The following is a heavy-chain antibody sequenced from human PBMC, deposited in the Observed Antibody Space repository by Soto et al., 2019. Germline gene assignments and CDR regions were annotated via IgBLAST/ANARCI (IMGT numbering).Heavy chain of an antibody. D-gene: IGHD6-6*01. Sequence: QVQLVQSGAEVKKPGASVKVSCKASGYTFTNYGINWVRQAPGQGLEWLGWVSAYNGERRYAQRVQARVIMTTDASTTNAYRELRSVRSDGTAVYYCSRGTSIPASGDYCGQGPLVTVSS. V-gene: IGHV1-18*01. CDR1: GYTFTNYG. CDR3: SRGTSIPASGDY. J-gene: IGHJ4*01. CDR2: VSAYNGER.